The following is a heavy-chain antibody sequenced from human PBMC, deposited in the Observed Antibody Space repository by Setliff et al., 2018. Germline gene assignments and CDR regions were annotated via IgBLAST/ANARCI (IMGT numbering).Heavy chain of an antibody. CDR2: ISLYDGHT. D-gene: IGHD3-3*01. CDR3: ARAPRLEWILPTFDY. Sequence: GASVKVSCKASGYNFKTYAISWVRQAPGQGLEWMGFISLYDGHTNYAQNFQGRLTVTTDTSTSTAYMELSSLRYDDTAVYYCARAPRLEWILPTFDYWGQGTPVTVSS. CDR1: GYNFKTYA. V-gene: IGHV1-18*01. J-gene: IGHJ4*02.